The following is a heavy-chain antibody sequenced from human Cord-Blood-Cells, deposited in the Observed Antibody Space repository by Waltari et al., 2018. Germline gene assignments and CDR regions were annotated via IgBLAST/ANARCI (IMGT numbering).Heavy chain of an antibody. V-gene: IGHV3-11*01. CDR3: AGDIVVVVAAT. CDR1: GFTFRYYY. D-gene: IGHD2-15*01. J-gene: IGHJ5*02. CDR2: ISSSGSTI. Sequence: QVQLVESGGGLVKPGGSLRLSCAARGFTFRYYYMSWFRQAPGKGLEWVSYISSSGSTIYYADSVKGRFTISRDNAKNSLYLQMNSLRAEDTAVYYCAGDIVVVVAATWGQGTLVTVSS.